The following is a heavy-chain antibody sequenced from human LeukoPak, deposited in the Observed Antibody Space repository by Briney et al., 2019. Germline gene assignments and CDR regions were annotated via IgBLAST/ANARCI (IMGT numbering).Heavy chain of an antibody. CDR2: IYYSGST. V-gene: IGHV4-59*01. J-gene: IGHJ4*02. Sequence: PSGTLSLTCAVSGGSISSYYWSWIRQPPGKGLEWIGYIYYSGSTNYNPSLKSRVTISVDTSKNQFSLKLSSVTAADTAVYYCAQYSGSYGSFAYWGQGTLVTVSS. CDR3: AQYSGSYGSFAY. D-gene: IGHD1-26*01. CDR1: GGSISSYY.